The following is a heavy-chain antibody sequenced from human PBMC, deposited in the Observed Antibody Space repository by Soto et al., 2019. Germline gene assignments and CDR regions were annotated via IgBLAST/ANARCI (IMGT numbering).Heavy chain of an antibody. V-gene: IGHV1-58*02. CDR1: GFTFTSSA. Sequence: QMQLVQSGPEVKKPGTSVKVSCKASGFTFTSSAMQWVRQARGQRLEWIGWIVVGSGNTNYAQKFQERVTITRDMSTSTSYMELSSLSYEDTAGYYCAAGRNYYGKEDVWGQGTTVTVSS. CDR2: IVVGSGNT. D-gene: IGHD1-7*01. J-gene: IGHJ6*02. CDR3: AAGRNYYGKEDV.